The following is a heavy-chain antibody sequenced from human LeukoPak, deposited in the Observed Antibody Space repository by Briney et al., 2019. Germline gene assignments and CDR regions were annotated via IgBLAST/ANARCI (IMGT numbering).Heavy chain of an antibody. CDR2: VSYDGGKR. Sequence: GGSLRLSCAASGFTFSSSGMHWVRQAPGKGLEWVAFVSYDGGKRYYADSVKGRFTISRDNSKNTLYLQTNSLRAEDTAVYYCAKPAYCGGDCYSSPFQHWGQGTLVTVSS. CDR3: AKPAYCGGDCYSSPFQH. D-gene: IGHD2-21*02. CDR1: GFTFSSSG. V-gene: IGHV3-30*18. J-gene: IGHJ1*01.